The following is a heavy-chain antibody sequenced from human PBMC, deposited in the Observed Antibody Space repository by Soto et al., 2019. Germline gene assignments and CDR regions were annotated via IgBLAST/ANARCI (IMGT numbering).Heavy chain of an antibody. Sequence: SETLSLTCSVSNGSISGFYWTWIRQPPGKILEWIGYIHYSGRTDYNPSLTSRATMSVDTSRNQFSLNLKSITAADTAVYYCVRVGVGIGNHFDSWGRGTLVTVPS. CDR1: NGSISGFY. V-gene: IGHV4-59*12. J-gene: IGHJ4*02. CDR3: VRVGVGIGNHFDS. D-gene: IGHD1-26*01. CDR2: IHYSGRT.